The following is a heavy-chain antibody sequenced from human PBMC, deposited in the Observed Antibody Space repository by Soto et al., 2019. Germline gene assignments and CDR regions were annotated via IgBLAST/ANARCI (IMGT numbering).Heavy chain of an antibody. J-gene: IGHJ4*02. CDR3: AGSSRSSPYLDY. D-gene: IGHD6-13*01. CDR1: GCTFSNFW. V-gene: IGHV5-51*01. Sequence: GGSLKISCQCSGCTFSNFWIGWVRQWPGKGLEWMGIIYPGDHETRYSPSFHGKVTILADKSMNTAYLQWNTLEASDTAFYFCAGSSRSSPYLDYWGQGALVNVSS. CDR2: IYPGDHET.